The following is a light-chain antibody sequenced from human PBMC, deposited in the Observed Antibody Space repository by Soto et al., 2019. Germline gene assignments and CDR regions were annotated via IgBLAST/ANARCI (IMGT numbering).Light chain of an antibody. CDR2: DAS. Sequence: DIQMTQSPSTLSASVGDRITITCRASQSINTWLAWYRQRPGEAPQLLIYDASTLPMGVPSRFSGSGSGTEFTLTITRLQPDDFATFYCQQYQTYSRTFGQGTQVELK. CDR3: QQYQTYSRT. J-gene: IGKJ1*01. V-gene: IGKV1-5*01. CDR1: QSINTW.